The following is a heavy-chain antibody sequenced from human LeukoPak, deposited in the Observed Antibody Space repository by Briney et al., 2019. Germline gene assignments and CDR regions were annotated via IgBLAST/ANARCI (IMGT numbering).Heavy chain of an antibody. J-gene: IGHJ4*02. CDR1: GGSISSSNW. D-gene: IGHD2-15*01. CDR2: IYHSGST. Sequence: SGTLSLTCAVSGGSISSSNWWSWVRQPPGKGLEWIGEIYHSGSTNYNPSLKSRVTISVDKSKNQFSLKLSSVTAADTAVYYCARQPVNHGGSCYHDYWGRGTLVAVSS. V-gene: IGHV4-4*02. CDR3: ARQPVNHGGSCYHDY.